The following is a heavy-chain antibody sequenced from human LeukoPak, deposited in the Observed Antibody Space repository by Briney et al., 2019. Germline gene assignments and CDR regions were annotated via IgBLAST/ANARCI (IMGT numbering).Heavy chain of an antibody. CDR1: GFSFSTYS. V-gene: IGHV3-48*04. CDR3: ATDSPETAAFDY. Sequence: GGSLRLSCAASGFSFSTYSMNWVRQAPRKGLEWVSYIVGSSSTIYYADSVKGRFTISRDNAKNSLYLQTDSLRAEDTAVYYCATDSPETAAFDYWGQGTLVTVSS. CDR2: IVGSSSTI. D-gene: IGHD1-1*01. J-gene: IGHJ4*02.